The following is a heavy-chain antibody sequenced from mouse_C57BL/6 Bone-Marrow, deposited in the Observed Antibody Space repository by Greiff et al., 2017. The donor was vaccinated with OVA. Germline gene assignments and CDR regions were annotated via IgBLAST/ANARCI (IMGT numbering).Heavy chain of an antibody. CDR1: GYTFTGYW. CDR3: ARWGSSGYGGYFDY. CDR2: ILPGSGST. Sequence: QVQLQQSGAELMKPGASVKLSCKATGYTFTGYWIEWVKQRPGHGLEWIGEILPGSGSTNYTEKFKGKATFTADTSANTAYMQRSSLTTEDSAIYYCARWGSSGYGGYFDYWGQGTTLTVSS. V-gene: IGHV1-9*01. J-gene: IGHJ2*01. D-gene: IGHD3-2*02.